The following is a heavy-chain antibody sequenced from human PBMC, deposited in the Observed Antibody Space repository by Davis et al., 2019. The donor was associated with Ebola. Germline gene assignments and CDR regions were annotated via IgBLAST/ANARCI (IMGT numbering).Heavy chain of an antibody. CDR2: IRSKAYGGTT. J-gene: IGHJ4*02. CDR1: GFTFSSYS. Sequence: GESLKISCAASGFTFSSYSMSWVRQAPGKGLEWVGFIRSKAYGGTTEYAASVKGRFTISRDDSKSIAYLQMNSLKTEDTTVYYCTRDGKLGKKYYFDYWGQGTLVTVSS. CDR3: TRDGKLGKKYYFDY. D-gene: IGHD7-27*01. V-gene: IGHV3-49*04.